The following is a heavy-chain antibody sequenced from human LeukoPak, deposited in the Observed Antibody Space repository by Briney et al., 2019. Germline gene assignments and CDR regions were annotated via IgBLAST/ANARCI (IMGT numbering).Heavy chain of an antibody. J-gene: IGHJ4*02. Sequence: GGSLRLSCVVSGFTFSNYWMSWVRQAPGKGLEWVSVVGGSGGSTYYAESVKGRFTISRDNSKNTLYLQMNSLRAEDTAEYYCAKGRTGSCYSDCDYWGQGTLVTVSS. D-gene: IGHD2-15*01. V-gene: IGHV3-23*01. CDR2: VGGSGGST. CDR3: AKGRTGSCYSDCDY. CDR1: GFTFSNYW.